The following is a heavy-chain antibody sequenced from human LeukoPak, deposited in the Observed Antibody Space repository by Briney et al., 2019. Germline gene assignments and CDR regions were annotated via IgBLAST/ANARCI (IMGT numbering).Heavy chain of an antibody. CDR3: ARHDLPGSSPFDY. V-gene: IGHV1-46*01. CDR1: GYTFTNYY. Sequence: ASVKVSCKTPGYTFTNYYMHWVRQAPGQGLEWMGIINLGDGTTSYAQKFQGRVTMTRDTSTSTVYMELSSLRSDDTDTAVYYCARHDLPGSSPFDYWGQGTLVTVSS. CDR2: INLGDGTT. J-gene: IGHJ4*02. D-gene: IGHD2-15*01.